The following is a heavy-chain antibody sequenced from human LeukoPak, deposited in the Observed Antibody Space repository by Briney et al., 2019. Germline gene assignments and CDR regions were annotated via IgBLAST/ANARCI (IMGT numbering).Heavy chain of an antibody. Sequence: ASVKVSCTASGYTFTSYGISWVRQAPGQGLEWMGWISPYNGNTNYPQKLQGRVTMTTDTSTSTAYMELRSLRSDDTAVYYCAAVGGALDSYNYFDPWGQGTLVTVSS. CDR3: AAVGGALDSYNYFDP. V-gene: IGHV1-18*01. CDR2: ISPYNGNT. D-gene: IGHD3-16*01. J-gene: IGHJ5*02. CDR1: GYTFTSYG.